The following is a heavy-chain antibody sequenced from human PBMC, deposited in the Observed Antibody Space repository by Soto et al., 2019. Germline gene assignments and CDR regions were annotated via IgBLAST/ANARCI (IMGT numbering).Heavy chain of an antibody. CDR3: AREGYYSGSGSYSPPRYYGMDV. V-gene: IGHV1-18*01. J-gene: IGHJ6*01. CDR2: ISDYNGNT. CDR1: GYSFTTYG. D-gene: IGHD3-10*01. Sequence: QVQLVQSGAEVKKPGASVKVSCKASGYSFTTYGISWVRQAPGQGVEWMGWISDYNGNTNYEKKLQGRVTMTTDTSTRTAYMELKSLRSDDTAVYYCAREGYYSGSGSYSPPRYYGMDVW.